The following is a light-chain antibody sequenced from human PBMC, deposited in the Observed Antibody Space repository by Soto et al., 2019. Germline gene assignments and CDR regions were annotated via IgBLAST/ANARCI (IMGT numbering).Light chain of an antibody. CDR1: SSNIGAGYD. J-gene: IGLJ2*01. V-gene: IGLV1-40*01. CDR2: GTT. Sequence: QAVVTQPPSVSGAPGQRVTISCTGSSSNIGAGYDVHWYQQIPGTAPTLLIYGTTNRPSGVPYRFSGSKSGTSASLAITGLRAEDEADYYCQSHDSSRSVVFGGGTKLTVL. CDR3: QSHDSSRSVV.